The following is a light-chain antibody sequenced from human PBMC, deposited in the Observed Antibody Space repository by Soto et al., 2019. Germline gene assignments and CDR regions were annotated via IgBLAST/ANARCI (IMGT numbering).Light chain of an antibody. J-gene: IGLJ2*01. CDR3: CSYAGSRTLV. CDR2: AVT. V-gene: IGLV2-18*02. CDR1: NSDVGNYDR. Sequence: QSALTQPPSVSGSPGQSVTISCTGTNSDVGNYDRVSWYQQPPGTAPKLTIYAVTNRPPGVPDRFSGSKSGNTASLTISGLQAEDEADYYCCSYAGSRTLVFGGGTKLTVL.